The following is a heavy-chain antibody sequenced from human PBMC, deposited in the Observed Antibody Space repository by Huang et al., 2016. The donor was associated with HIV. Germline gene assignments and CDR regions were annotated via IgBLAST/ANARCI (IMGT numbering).Heavy chain of an antibody. CDR2: IKEDGREK. J-gene: IGHJ4*02. Sequence: EVQLVESGGGLVQPGGSLRLSCIASGFTFSNYWMTWVRQAPGQGLEWVANIKEDGREKNYVDSVKGRFTISRDNAKNSLYLQLNSLRAEDTALYYCARDQGFTVTTEYYFDYWGQGTLVTVSS. CDR1: GFTFSNYW. D-gene: IGHD4-17*01. CDR3: ARDQGFTVTTEYYFDY. V-gene: IGHV3-7*01.